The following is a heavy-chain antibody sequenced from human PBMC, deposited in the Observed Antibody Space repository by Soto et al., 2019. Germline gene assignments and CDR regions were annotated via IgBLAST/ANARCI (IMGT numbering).Heavy chain of an antibody. J-gene: IGHJ6*04. D-gene: IGHD3-10*01. Sequence: EVQLVESGGGLVQPGGSLRLSCAASGFTLSGRSMHWVRQAPGKGLVWVSGIDNAGTDSTYADSVKGRFNSSRDNAKNMLYLHMTSLSVEDTAVYYCARGWFGPDVWGKGTTVTVSS. V-gene: IGHV3-74*01. CDR1: GFTLSGRS. CDR2: IDNAGTDS. CDR3: ARGWFGPDV.